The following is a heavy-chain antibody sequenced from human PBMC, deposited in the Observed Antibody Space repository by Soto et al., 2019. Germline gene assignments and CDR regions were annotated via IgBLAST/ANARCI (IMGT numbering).Heavy chain of an antibody. V-gene: IGHV1-18*01. Sequence: ASVKVSCKASGYTFTSYGISWVRQAPGQGLEWMGWISAYNGNTNYAQKLQGRVTMTTDTSTSTAYMELRSLRSDDTAVYYCARVPGSSWPSLRYYYMDVWGKGTTVTVSS. CDR3: ARVPGSSWPSLRYYYMDV. CDR1: GYTFTSYG. D-gene: IGHD6-13*01. CDR2: ISAYNGNT. J-gene: IGHJ6*03.